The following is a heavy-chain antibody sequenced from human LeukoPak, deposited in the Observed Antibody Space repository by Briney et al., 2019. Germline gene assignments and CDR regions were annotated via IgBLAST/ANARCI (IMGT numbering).Heavy chain of an antibody. CDR2: ISGSGGST. CDR1: GFTVSSNY. Sequence: PGGSLRLSCAASGFTVSSNYLSWVRQAPGKGLEWVSAISGSGGSTYYADSVKGRFTISRDNSKNTLYLQMNSLRAEDTAVYYCAKSLAARPYWYFDLWGRGTLVTVSS. J-gene: IGHJ2*01. CDR3: AKSLAARPYWYFDL. V-gene: IGHV3-23*01. D-gene: IGHD6-6*01.